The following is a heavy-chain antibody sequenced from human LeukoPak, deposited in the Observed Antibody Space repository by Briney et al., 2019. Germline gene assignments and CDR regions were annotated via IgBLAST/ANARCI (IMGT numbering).Heavy chain of an antibody. J-gene: IGHJ6*03. CDR1: GFTFSIYT. D-gene: IGHD4-17*01. CDR2: IRYDGSNK. Sequence: GGSLRLSCAASGFTFSIYTMHWVRQAPGKGLEWVAFIRYDGSNKYCADSVKGRFTVSRDNSKNTLYLQMNSLRAEDTAVYYCAKDKTDFGDYSYKDVWGKGTTVTVSS. V-gene: IGHV3-30*02. CDR3: AKDKTDFGDYSYKDV.